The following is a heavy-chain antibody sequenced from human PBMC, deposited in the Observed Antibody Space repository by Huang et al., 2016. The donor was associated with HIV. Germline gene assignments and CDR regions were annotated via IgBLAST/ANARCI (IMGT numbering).Heavy chain of an antibody. CDR1: GYTFTNYD. CDR2: MNPNTVNT. D-gene: IGHD4-17*01. J-gene: IGHJ4*02. CDR3: ARSAYGDLDY. Sequence: QVHLVQSGAEVKKPGASVKVSCKASGYTFTNYDINWVRQAPGRGLEWMGWMNPNTVNTVFAQSFQGRVTMTRKTSITTAYMELTSLTSEDTAVYYCARSAYGDLDYWGLGTLVIVSS. V-gene: IGHV1-8*02.